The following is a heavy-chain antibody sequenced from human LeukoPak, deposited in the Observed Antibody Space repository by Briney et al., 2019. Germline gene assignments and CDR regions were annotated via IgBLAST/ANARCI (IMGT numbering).Heavy chain of an antibody. J-gene: IGHJ4*02. D-gene: IGHD3-10*01. CDR2: ISVSSDNT. Sequence: GGSLRLSCAASGFTFSNHVMSWVRQAPGKGLEWVSVISVSSDNTYYADSVKGRFTISRDNSKNTLYLQMNSLRAEDTAVYYCAKIPSLGHFDYWGQGTLVTVSS. CDR3: AKIPSLGHFDY. CDR1: GFTFSNHV. V-gene: IGHV3-23*01.